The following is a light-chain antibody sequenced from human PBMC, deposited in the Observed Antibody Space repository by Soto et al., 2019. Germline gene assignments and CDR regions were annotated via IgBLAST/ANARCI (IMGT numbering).Light chain of an antibody. CDR1: QTIKSY. J-gene: IGKJ2*01. CDR3: QQCYTTPYT. CDR2: GAS. Sequence: DIQMTQSPSSLSASVGDRVTISCRASQTIKSYLNWYQHKPGKAPQLLISGASSLQGGVPSRFSGRASGPEFTLTISSLQPEDIATYYCQQCYTTPYTFGQGTKL. V-gene: IGKV1-39*01.